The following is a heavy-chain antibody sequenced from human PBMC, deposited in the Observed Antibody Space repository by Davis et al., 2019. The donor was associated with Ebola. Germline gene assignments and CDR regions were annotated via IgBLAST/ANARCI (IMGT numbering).Heavy chain of an antibody. V-gene: IGHV3-13*01. CDR3: ARGDRPYGMDV. Sequence: PGGSLRLSCAASGFTFSSYDMHWVRQATGKGLEWVSAIGTAGDTYYPGSVKGRFTISRENAKNSLYLQMNSLRAGDTAVYYCARGDRPYGMDVWGQGTTVTVSS. CDR2: IGTAGDT. J-gene: IGHJ6*02. CDR1: GFTFSSYD.